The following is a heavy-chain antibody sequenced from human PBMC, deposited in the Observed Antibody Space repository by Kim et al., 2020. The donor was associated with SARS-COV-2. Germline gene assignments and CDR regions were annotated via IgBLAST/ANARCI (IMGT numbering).Heavy chain of an antibody. Sequence: TVKGRFTISRDNSKNTLYQQMNSLRAEDTAVYYCARDLPVSAAVTDYMDVWGKGTTVTVSS. J-gene: IGHJ6*03. D-gene: IGHD2-2*01. CDR3: ARDLPVSAAVTDYMDV. V-gene: IGHV3-30*07.